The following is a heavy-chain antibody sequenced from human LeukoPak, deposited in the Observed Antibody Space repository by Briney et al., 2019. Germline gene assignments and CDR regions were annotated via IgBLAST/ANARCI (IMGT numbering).Heavy chain of an antibody. D-gene: IGHD1-26*01. CDR3: AKSRGRLFDY. V-gene: IGHV3-23*01. Sequence: GGSLSLSCAASGFTFSSYAMSWVRQAPGKGLEWVSTISGSGGSTDYADSVKGRFTISRDNSKNTLYLQMNSLRAEDTAVYYCAKSRGRLFDYWGQGTLVTVSS. CDR1: GFTFSSYA. J-gene: IGHJ4*02. CDR2: ISGSGGST.